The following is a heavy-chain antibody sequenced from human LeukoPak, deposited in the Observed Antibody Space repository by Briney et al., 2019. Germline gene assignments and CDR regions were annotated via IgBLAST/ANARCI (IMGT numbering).Heavy chain of an antibody. CDR3: ARIRRNMYYYDSSGYSPRYFDY. V-gene: IGHV1-2*06. J-gene: IGHJ4*02. CDR2: INPNSGGT. CDR1: GYIFTDYY. D-gene: IGHD3-22*01. Sequence: ASVKVSCKASGYIFTDYYMHWVRQAPGQELGWMGRINPNSGGTNYAQKFQGRVTMTRDTSISTAYMELSRLRSDDTAVYYCARIRRNMYYYDSSGYSPRYFDYWGQGTLVTVSS.